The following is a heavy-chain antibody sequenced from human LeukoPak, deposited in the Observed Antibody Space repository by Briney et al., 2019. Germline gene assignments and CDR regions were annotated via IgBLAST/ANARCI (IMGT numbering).Heavy chain of an antibody. CDR1: GYSFTTYW. Sequence: AESLKISCKGSGYSFTTYWSAWVRQMPGKDVECMGIIYPGEYDTRYSPSLQGLVTISADKSISPAYLQWSSQKAPDTAMYYGARFLGPSGGLDYWGQGTRVTVSS. CDR3: ARFLGPSGGLDY. D-gene: IGHD3/OR15-3a*01. V-gene: IGHV5-51*01. J-gene: IGHJ4*02. CDR2: IYPGEYDT.